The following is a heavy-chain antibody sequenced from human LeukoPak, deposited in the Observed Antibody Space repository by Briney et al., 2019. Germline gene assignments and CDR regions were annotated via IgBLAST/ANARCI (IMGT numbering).Heavy chain of an antibody. CDR2: IYSGGST. Sequence: WGSLRLSCAASGFTVSSNYMSWVRQAPGKGLEWVSVIYSGGSTYYADSVKGRFTISRDNSKNTLYLQMNSLRAEDTAVYYCARVMGFYYYGMDVWGQGTTVTVSS. V-gene: IGHV3-66*01. CDR1: GFTVSSNY. D-gene: IGHD3-10*01. CDR3: ARVMGFYYYGMDV. J-gene: IGHJ6*02.